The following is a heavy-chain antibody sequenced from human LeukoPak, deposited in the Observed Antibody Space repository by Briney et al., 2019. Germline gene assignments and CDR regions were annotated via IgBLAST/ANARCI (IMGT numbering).Heavy chain of an antibody. CDR2: MNPNSGNT. CDR1: GYTFTNYA. V-gene: IGHV1-8*01. J-gene: IGHJ4*02. CDR3: ARGRRVVITFGGVIVDYYFDY. Sequence: ASVKVSCKASGYTFTNYAMNWVRQAPGQGLEWMGWMNPNSGNTGYAQKFQGRVTMTRNTSISTAYMELSSLRSEDTAVYYCARGRRVVITFGGVIVDYYFDYWGQGTLVTVSS. D-gene: IGHD3-16*02.